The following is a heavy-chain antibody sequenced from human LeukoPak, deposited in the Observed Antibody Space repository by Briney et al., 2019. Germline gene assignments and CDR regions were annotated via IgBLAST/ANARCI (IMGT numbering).Heavy chain of an antibody. J-gene: IGHJ4*02. CDR2: IRSSSRTI. D-gene: IGHD3-10*01. Sequence: PGGSLRLSCEVSGFTFSDYGMHWGRQAPGKVLEWVSYIRSSSRTIYYADSVKGRFTISRDNAKNSLFLQMNSLRAEDTAVYYCARYGSGRVPEMSAPDYWGQGTLVTVSS. CDR3: ARYGSGRVPEMSAPDY. V-gene: IGHV3-48*01. CDR1: GFTFSDYG.